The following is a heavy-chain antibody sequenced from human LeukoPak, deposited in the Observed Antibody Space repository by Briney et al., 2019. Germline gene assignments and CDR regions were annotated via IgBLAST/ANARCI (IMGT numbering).Heavy chain of an antibody. V-gene: IGHV5-51*01. CDR1: GYSFTSYW. Sequence: GESLKTSCKGSGYSFTSYWIGWVRQMPGKGLEWMGIIYPGDSDTRYSPSFQGQVTISADKSISTAYLQWSSLKASDTAMYYCARIIPYYYYYMDVWGKGTTVTVSS. J-gene: IGHJ6*03. CDR3: ARIIPYYYYYMDV. CDR2: IYPGDSDT.